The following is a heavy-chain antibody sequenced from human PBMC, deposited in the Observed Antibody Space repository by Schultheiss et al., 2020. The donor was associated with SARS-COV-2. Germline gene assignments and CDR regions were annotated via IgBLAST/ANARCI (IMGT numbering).Heavy chain of an antibody. Sequence: SQTLSLTCAISGGSVSSNSAAWNWIRQSPSRGLEWLGRTYYRSKWYNDYAVSVKSRITINPDTSKNQFSLQLNSVTPEDTAVYYCARDKEWYYDSSGYPAPYYYYYGMDVWGQGTTVTVSS. CDR2: TYYRSKWYN. J-gene: IGHJ6*02. V-gene: IGHV6-1*01. D-gene: IGHD3-22*01. CDR1: GGSVSSNSAA. CDR3: ARDKEWYYDSSGYPAPYYYYYGMDV.